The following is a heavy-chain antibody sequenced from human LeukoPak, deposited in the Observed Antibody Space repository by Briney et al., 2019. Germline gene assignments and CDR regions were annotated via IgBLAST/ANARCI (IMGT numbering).Heavy chain of an antibody. D-gene: IGHD3-22*01. CDR3: ARGQTSYYYDSSGYPRGDY. CDR1: GYTFTSYD. CDR2: MNPNSGNT. Sequence: ASVTVSCKASGYTFTSYDINWVRQAAGQGLEWMGWMNPNSGNTGYAQKFQGRVTMTRNTSISTAYMELSSLRSEDTAVYYCARGQTSYYYDSSGYPRGDYWGQGTLVTVSS. J-gene: IGHJ4*02. V-gene: IGHV1-8*01.